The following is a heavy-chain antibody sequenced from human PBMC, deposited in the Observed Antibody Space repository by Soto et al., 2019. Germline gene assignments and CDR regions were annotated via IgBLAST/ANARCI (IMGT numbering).Heavy chain of an antibody. CDR1: GGTFSSYA. V-gene: IGHV1-69*01. CDR2: IIPIFGTA. CDR3: ARRDYGDYVPVGTYSYGMDV. D-gene: IGHD4-17*01. J-gene: IGHJ6*02. Sequence: QVQLVQSGAEVKKPGSSVKVSCKASGGTFSSYAISWVRQAPGQGLEWMGGIIPIFGTANYAQKFQGRVTITADESTSTAYMDLSSLKSEDTAVYYCARRDYGDYVPVGTYSYGMDVWGQGTTVTVSS.